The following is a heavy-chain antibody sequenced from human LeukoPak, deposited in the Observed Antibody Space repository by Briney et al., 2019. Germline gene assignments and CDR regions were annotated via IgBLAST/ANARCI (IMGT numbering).Heavy chain of an antibody. D-gene: IGHD3-10*01. CDR3: ARFYGSGSYYPTYGMDV. CDR2: IWYDGSNK. Sequence: GRSLRLSCAEFGYTFSSYGMHWVRQAPGKGLEWVAVIWYDGSNKYYADSVKGRFTISRDNSKNTLYLQMNSLRAEDTAVYYCARFYGSGSYYPTYGMDVWGKGTTVTVSS. CDR1: GYTFSSYG. J-gene: IGHJ6*04. V-gene: IGHV3-33*01.